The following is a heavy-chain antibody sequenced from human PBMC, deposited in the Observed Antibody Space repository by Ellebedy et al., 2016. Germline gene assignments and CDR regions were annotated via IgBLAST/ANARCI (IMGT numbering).Heavy chain of an antibody. CDR3: RQGHYADY. CDR1: GLTFSNFF. Sequence: GESLKISXAASGLTFSNFFMSWVRQAPGKGLEWVSTISGNGDKRDFADSVKGRFTISRDNSRNTLHPQMNNLRGEDTAVYYCRQGHYADYWGQGTLVTVSS. CDR2: ISGNGDKR. J-gene: IGHJ4*02. V-gene: IGHV3-23*01.